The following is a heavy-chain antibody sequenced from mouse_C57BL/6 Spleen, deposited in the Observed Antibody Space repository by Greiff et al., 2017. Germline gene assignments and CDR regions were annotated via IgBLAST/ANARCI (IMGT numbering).Heavy chain of an antibody. D-gene: IGHD2-10*02. V-gene: IGHV3-6*01. CDR2: ISYDGSN. CDR1: GYSITSGYY. J-gene: IGHJ4*01. CDR3: ARGSMSAMGY. Sequence: EVQLQQSGPGLVKPSQSLSLTCSVTGYSITSGYYWNWIRQFPGNQLEWMGYISYDGSNNYNPCLKNRISITRDTSKNQFFLKLNSVTTEDTATYYCARGSMSAMGYWGQGTSVTVSS.